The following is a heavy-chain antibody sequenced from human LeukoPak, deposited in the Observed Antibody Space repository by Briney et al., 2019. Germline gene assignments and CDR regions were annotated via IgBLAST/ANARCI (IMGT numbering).Heavy chain of an antibody. J-gene: IGHJ5*02. CDR3: ASLIAVAGAFDP. CDR1: GYSISSGYY. Sequence: SETLSLTCTVSGYSISSGYYWSWIRQPPGKGLEWIGYIYYSGSTNYNPSLKSRVTISVDTSKNQFSLKLSSVTAADTAVYYCASLIAVAGAFDPWGQGTLVTVSS. CDR2: IYYSGST. V-gene: IGHV4-61*01. D-gene: IGHD6-19*01.